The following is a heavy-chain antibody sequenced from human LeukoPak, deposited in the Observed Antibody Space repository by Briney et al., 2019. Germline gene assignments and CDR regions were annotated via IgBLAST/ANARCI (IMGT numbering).Heavy chain of an antibody. V-gene: IGHV4-39*01. CDR3: ARILRIAAAGTLYNWFDP. Sequence: SETLSLTCTVSGGSVSSSSYYWGWIRQPPGKGLEWIGSIYYSGSTYYNPSLKSRVTISVDTSKNQFSLKMTSVTAADTAVYYCARILRIAAAGTLYNWFDPWGQGTLVTVSS. J-gene: IGHJ5*02. D-gene: IGHD6-13*01. CDR1: GGSVSSSSYY. CDR2: IYYSGST.